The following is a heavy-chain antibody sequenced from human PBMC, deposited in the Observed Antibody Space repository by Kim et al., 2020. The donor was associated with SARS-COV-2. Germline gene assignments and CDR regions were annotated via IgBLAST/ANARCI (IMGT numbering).Heavy chain of an antibody. CDR2: IGPSGDGT. J-gene: IGHJ4*02. D-gene: IGHD3-10*01. CDR3: AKASLPPGYFDY. CDR1: GFTFRSYA. V-gene: IGHV3-23*01. Sequence: GGSLRLSCVASGFTFRSYAMSWVRQAPGKGLEWVSAIGPSGDGTYYTDSVKGRFTISRDNSKNTLYLQMSTLRAADTAVYYCAKASLPPGYFDYWGQGTL.